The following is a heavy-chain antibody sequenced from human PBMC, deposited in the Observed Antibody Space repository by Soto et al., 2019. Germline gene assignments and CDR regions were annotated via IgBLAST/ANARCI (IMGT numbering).Heavy chain of an antibody. CDR1: GGSFSGYY. CDR2: INHSGST. D-gene: IGHD2-15*01. CDR3: ARGCAGYSPYYYYYMDV. J-gene: IGHJ6*03. V-gene: IGHV4-34*01. Sequence: SETLSLTCAVYGGSFSGYYWSWIRQPPGKGLEWIGEINHSGSTNYNPSLKSRVTISVDTSKNQFSLKLSSVTAADTAVYYCARGCAGYSPYYYYYMDVSGKGTTVTVSS.